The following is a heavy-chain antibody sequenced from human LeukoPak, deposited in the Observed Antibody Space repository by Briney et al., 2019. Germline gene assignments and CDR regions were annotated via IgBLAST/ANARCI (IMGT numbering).Heavy chain of an antibody. CDR2: ISYDGSNK. D-gene: IGHD5-24*01. CDR3: ARDGPMATKFDY. V-gene: IGHV3-30*04. CDR1: GFTFSSYA. Sequence: PGRSLRLSCAASGFTFSSYAMHWVRQAPGKGLEWVAVISYDGSNKYYADSVKGRFTISRDNSKNTLYLQMNSLRAEDTAVYYCARDGPMATKFDYWGQGTLVTVSS. J-gene: IGHJ4*02.